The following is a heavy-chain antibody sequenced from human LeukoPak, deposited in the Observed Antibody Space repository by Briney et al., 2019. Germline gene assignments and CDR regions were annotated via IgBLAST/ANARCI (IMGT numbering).Heavy chain of an antibody. J-gene: IGHJ4*02. CDR2: INHSGST. CDR1: GGSFSGYY. Sequence: SETLSLTCAVYGGSFSGYYWSWIRQPPGKGLEWIGEINHSGSTSYNPSLKSRVTISVDTSKNQFSLKLSSVTAADTAVYYCARGSLYCSGGSCYSGYFVYWGQGTLVTVSS. CDR3: ARGSLYCSGGSCYSGYFVY. D-gene: IGHD2-15*01. V-gene: IGHV4-34*01.